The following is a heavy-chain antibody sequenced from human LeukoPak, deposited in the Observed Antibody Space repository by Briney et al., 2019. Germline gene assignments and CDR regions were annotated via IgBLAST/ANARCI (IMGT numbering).Heavy chain of an antibody. CDR3: ARGGVGGNDY. CDR2: ISSSSSYI. CDR1: GFTFSSYS. V-gene: IGHV3-21*01. D-gene: IGHD4-23*01. J-gene: IGHJ4*02. Sequence: GGSLTLSCAASGFTFSSYSMNWVRQAPGKGLEWVSSISSSSSYIYYADSVKGRFTISRDNAKNSLYLQMNSLRAEDTAVYYCARGGVGGNDYWGQGTLVTVSS.